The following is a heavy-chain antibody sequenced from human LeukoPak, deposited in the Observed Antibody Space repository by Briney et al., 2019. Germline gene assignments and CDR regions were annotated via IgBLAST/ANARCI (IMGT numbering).Heavy chain of an antibody. V-gene: IGHV3-33*01. J-gene: IGHJ4*02. CDR3: ARGRDSSKRYFDY. Sequence: GGSLRLSCAASGFTFSNYGMHWVRQAPGKGLEWVTFIWYDGSNKYYADSVKGRFTISRDNSKNTLYLQMNSLRAEDTAVYYCARGRDSSKRYFDYWGQGTLVTVSS. D-gene: IGHD6-13*01. CDR2: IWYDGSNK. CDR1: GFTFSNYG.